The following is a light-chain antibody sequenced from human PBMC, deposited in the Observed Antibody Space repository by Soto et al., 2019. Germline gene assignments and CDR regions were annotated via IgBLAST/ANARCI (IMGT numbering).Light chain of an antibody. V-gene: IGLV2-14*01. CDR2: EVS. CDR3: TSYTSSSTYV. J-gene: IGLJ1*01. CDR1: SSDVGGYNY. Sequence: QSVLTQPASVSGSPGQSIIISCTGTSSDVGGYNYVSWYQQHPGKAPKLTIFEVSNRPSGVSNRFSGSKSGNTASLTISGLQAEDEADYYCTSYTSSSTYVFGTGTKLTVL.